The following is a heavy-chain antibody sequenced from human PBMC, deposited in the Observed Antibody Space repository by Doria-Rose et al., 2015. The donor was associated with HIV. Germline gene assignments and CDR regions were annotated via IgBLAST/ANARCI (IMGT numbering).Heavy chain of an antibody. Sequence: VQLVESGGGLVRPGGSLRLSCATSGFTFISHRINWVRQAPGKGLEWVSSISSTSAYINYADSVRGRFTISRDNARNSLYLQMDSLRAEDTAIYYCATGVTLDYWGQGTLVTVSS. CDR2: ISSTSAYI. V-gene: IGHV3-21*01. J-gene: IGHJ4*02. D-gene: IGHD3-10*01. CDR3: ATGVTLDY. CDR1: GFTFISHR.